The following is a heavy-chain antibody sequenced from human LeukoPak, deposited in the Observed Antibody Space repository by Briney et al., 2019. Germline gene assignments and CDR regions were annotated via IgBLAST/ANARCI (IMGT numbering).Heavy chain of an antibody. V-gene: IGHV1-69*06. D-gene: IGHD2-15*01. CDR3: ARDWVLGYCSGGSCPNWFDP. CDR2: IIPIFGTA. CDR1: GGTFSSYA. Sequence: ASVKVSCKASGGTFSSYAISWVRQAPGQGLEWMGGIIPIFGTANYAQKFQGRVTITADKSTSTAYMELSSLRSEDTAVYYCARDWVLGYCSGGSCPNWFDPWGQGTLVTVS. J-gene: IGHJ5*02.